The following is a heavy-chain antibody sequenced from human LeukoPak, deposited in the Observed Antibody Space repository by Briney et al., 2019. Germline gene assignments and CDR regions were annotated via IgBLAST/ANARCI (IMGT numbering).Heavy chain of an antibody. J-gene: IGHJ4*02. Sequence: KPSETLSLTCTVSGGSIRSYYWSWIRQPPGKGLEWIGYIYYSGSTNYNPSLKSRVTISVDTSKNQFSLNLSSVTAADTAVYYCARVHPYSSGWGVDYWGQGTLVTVSS. CDR1: GGSIRSYY. CDR2: IYYSGST. V-gene: IGHV4-59*01. D-gene: IGHD6-19*01. CDR3: ARVHPYSSGWGVDY.